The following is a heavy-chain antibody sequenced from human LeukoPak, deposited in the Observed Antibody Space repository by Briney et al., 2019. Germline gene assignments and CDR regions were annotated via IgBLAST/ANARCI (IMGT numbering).Heavy chain of an antibody. D-gene: IGHD1-26*01. CDR3: AKHHVGAPGE. CDR1: GFTVSSNY. Sequence: GGSLRLSCAASGFTVSSNYMSWVRQAPGKGLEWVSVIYSCGSTYYGDSVKGRFTISRDNSKNTLYLQMNSLRAEDTALYYSAKHHVGAPGEWGQGTLVTVSS. CDR2: IYSCGST. V-gene: IGHV3-53*01. J-gene: IGHJ4*02.